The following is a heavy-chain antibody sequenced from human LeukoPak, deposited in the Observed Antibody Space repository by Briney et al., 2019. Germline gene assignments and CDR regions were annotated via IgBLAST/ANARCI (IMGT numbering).Heavy chain of an antibody. CDR3: ARVAEAAAFDY. V-gene: IGHV3-21*01. J-gene: IGHJ4*02. CDR1: GFTFSSYS. D-gene: IGHD6-13*01. Sequence: GGSLRLSCAASGFTFSSYSMNWVRQAPGKGLEWVSSISSSSTYIYYVDSVKGRFTISRDNAKKSLYLQMNSLRAEDTAVYYCARVAEAAAFDYWGQGTLVTVSS. CDR2: ISSSSTYI.